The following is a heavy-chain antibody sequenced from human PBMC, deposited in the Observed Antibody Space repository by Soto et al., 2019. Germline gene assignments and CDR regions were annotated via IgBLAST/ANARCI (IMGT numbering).Heavy chain of an antibody. CDR1: GFTFGTYS. V-gene: IGHV3-21*01. Sequence: GGSLRLSLAASGFTFGTYSMNWVRQAPGKGLEWVSSVSSTSRYRYYADSVKGRFTISRDNAKNSLYLQMNSLRAEDTAVYYCARDMALYYFDYWGQGTLVTVSS. CDR2: VSSTSRYR. D-gene: IGHD3-10*01. J-gene: IGHJ4*02. CDR3: ARDMALYYFDY.